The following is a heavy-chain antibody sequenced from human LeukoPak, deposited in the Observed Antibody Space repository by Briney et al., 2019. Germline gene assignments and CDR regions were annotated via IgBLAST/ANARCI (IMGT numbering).Heavy chain of an antibody. CDR2: IYYSGST. CDR3: ARGQRRLQDY. CDR1: GGSVSSDSYF. V-gene: IGHV4-61*01. J-gene: IGHJ4*02. Sequence: SETLSLTCTVSGGSVSSDSYFWPWIRQPPGKGLEWIGYIYYSGSTNYNPSLKSRVTISLDPSKSQISLKLSSVTAADTAVYYCARGQRRLQDYWGQGTLVTVSS.